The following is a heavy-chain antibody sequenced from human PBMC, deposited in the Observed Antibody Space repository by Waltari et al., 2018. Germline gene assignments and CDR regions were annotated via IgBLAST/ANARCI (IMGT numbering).Heavy chain of an antibody. Sequence: QVQLQQWGAGLLKPSETLSLTCAVYGGSFSGYYWSWIRQPPGKGLEWIGEINHSGSTNYNPSLKSRVTISVDTSKNQFSLKLSSVTAADTAVYYCARVPTTGTTLSYYYYYGMDVWGQGTTVTVSS. CDR1: GGSFSGYY. D-gene: IGHD1-1*01. J-gene: IGHJ6*02. V-gene: IGHV4-34*01. CDR3: ARVPTTGTTLSYYYYYGMDV. CDR2: INHSGST.